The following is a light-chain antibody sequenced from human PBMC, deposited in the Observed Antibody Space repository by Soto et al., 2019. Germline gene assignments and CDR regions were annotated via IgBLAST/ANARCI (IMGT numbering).Light chain of an antibody. V-gene: IGLV1-47*01. CDR1: SSNIGSNY. CDR2: RNI. Sequence: QAVVTQPPSASGTPGQRVTISCSGSSSNIGSNYVYWYQQLPGTAPKLLIFRNIQRPSGVPDRFSGAKSGTSASLAISGLRSEDEADYYCAVWDDSLSGVVFGGGTQLTVL. CDR3: AVWDDSLSGVV. J-gene: IGLJ2*01.